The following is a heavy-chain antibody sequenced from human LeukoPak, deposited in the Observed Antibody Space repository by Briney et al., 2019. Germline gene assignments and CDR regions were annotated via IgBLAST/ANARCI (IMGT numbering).Heavy chain of an antibody. D-gene: IGHD6-13*01. Sequence: GGSLRLSCAASGFTFSSYAMHWVRQAPGKGLEWVAVTSYDGSNKYYADSVKGRFTISRDNSKNTLYLQMNSLRAEDTAVYYCARDSSSSWYDYWGQGTLVTVSS. J-gene: IGHJ4*02. CDR3: ARDSSSSWYDY. V-gene: IGHV3-30*04. CDR2: TSYDGSNK. CDR1: GFTFSSYA.